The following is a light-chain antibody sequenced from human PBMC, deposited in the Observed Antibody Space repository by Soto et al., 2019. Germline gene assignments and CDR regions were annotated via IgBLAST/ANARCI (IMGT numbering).Light chain of an antibody. V-gene: IGLV2-23*03. CDR1: SSDVGRYNL. Sequence: QSVLTQPASVSGSPGQSITIACTGTSSDVGRYNLVSWYQQHPGKAPKLMIYEGSKRPSGVSNRFSGSKSGNTASLTISGLQAEDEADYYCCSYAGSSTLNYVFGTGTKVTVL. CDR2: EGS. CDR3: CSYAGSSTLNYV. J-gene: IGLJ1*01.